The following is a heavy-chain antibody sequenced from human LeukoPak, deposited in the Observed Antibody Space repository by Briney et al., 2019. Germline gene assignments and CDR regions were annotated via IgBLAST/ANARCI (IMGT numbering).Heavy chain of an antibody. CDR1: GGSISSYY. Sequence: SETLSLTCTVSGGSISSYYWSWIRQPPGKGLEWIGYIYYRGSTNYNPSLKSRVTISVDTSKNQFSLKLSSVTAADTAVYYCARAPWWELPYFDYWGQGTLVTVSS. CDR2: IYYRGST. J-gene: IGHJ4*02. D-gene: IGHD1-26*01. CDR3: ARAPWWELPYFDY. V-gene: IGHV4-59*01.